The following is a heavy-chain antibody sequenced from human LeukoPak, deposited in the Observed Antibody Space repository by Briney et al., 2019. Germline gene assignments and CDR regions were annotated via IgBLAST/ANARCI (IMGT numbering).Heavy chain of an antibody. D-gene: IGHD3-10*01. J-gene: IGHJ3*02. Sequence: GGSLRLSCAASGFTFSSYSMNWVRHAPGKGREWVLSISSSSSYIYYADSVKGRFTIYRDNAKNSLYLQMNSLRAEDTAVYYGARVRGLGDGPLDAFDIWGQGTMVTVSS. CDR3: ARVRGLGDGPLDAFDI. V-gene: IGHV3-21*04. CDR2: ISSSSSYI. CDR1: GFTFSSYS.